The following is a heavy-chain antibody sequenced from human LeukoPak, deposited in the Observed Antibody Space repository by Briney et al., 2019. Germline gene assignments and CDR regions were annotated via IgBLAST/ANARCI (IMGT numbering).Heavy chain of an antibody. CDR3: ARAEYGDPHFDF. CDR1: GFTFSNYG. D-gene: IGHD4-17*01. V-gene: IGHV3-33*08. Sequence: GGSLRLSCVASGFTFSNYGMHWVRQAPGKGLEWVAAIWYDGSNKYYGDSVKGRFTISRDNSKNTLYLQMNSLRAEDTAAYYCARAEYGDPHFDFWGQGTLVTVSS. CDR2: IWYDGSNK. J-gene: IGHJ4*02.